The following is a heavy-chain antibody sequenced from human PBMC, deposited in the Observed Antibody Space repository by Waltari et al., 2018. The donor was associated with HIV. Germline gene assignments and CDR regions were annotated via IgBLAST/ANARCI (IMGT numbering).Heavy chain of an antibody. CDR1: GLPFRRHW. J-gene: IGHJ6*02. CDR3: ARESATSPRYAMDV. Sequence: EVHLVESGGTLVQPGGSLRLSRAASGLPFRRHWRSWVLQGPGKGLGWVANIKQDGSEKNYVASMKGRFTISRDNAKNSLYLQMNSLRVEDTAVYYCARESATSPRYAMDVWGQGTTVTVSS. V-gene: IGHV3-7*01. CDR2: IKQDGSEK. D-gene: IGHD1-26*01.